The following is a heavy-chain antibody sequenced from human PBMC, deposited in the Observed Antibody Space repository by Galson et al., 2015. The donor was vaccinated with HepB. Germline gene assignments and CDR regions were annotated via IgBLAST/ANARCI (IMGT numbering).Heavy chain of an antibody. CDR1: GYTFTSYG. CDR2: ISAYNGNT. V-gene: IGHV1-18*01. Sequence: SVKVSCKASGYTFTSYGISWVRQAPGQGLEWMGWISAYNGNTNYAQKLQGRVTMTTDTSTSTAYMELRSLRSDDTAVYYCARDGPLPYGSGSYYYYYGMDVWGQGTTVTVSS. J-gene: IGHJ6*02. CDR3: ARDGPLPYGSGSYYYYYGMDV. D-gene: IGHD3-10*01.